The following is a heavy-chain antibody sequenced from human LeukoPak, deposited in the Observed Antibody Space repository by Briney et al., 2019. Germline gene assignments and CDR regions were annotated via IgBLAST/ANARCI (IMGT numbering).Heavy chain of an antibody. V-gene: IGHV3-53*01. Sequence: PGGSLRLSCAASGFTVSSNYMSWVRQAPGKGLEWVSVIYSGGSTYYADSVKGRFTISRDNSKNTLYLQMNSLRAEDTAVYYCARYLDSGYEGDCSGGSCCMGIDAFDIWGQGTMVTVSS. J-gene: IGHJ3*02. D-gene: IGHD2-15*01. CDR3: ARYLDSGYEGDCSGGSCCMGIDAFDI. CDR2: IYSGGST. CDR1: GFTVSSNY.